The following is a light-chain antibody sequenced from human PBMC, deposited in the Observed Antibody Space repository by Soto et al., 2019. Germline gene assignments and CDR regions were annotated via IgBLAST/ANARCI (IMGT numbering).Light chain of an antibody. CDR1: QTVRNNY. CDR3: QQYSSLWT. Sequence: EHVLTQSPGTLSLTTGERAALSCMACQTVRNNYLAWYQQKPGQAPRLLIYDASSRVTGIPDRFSGGGSWTDFTLCISRLEPEDFAVYYCQQYSSLWTFGQGTIVDIK. V-gene: IGKV3-20*01. CDR2: DAS. J-gene: IGKJ1*01.